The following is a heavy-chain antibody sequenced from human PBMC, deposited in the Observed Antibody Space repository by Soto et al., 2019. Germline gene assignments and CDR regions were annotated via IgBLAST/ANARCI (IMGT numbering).Heavy chain of an antibody. CDR2: IYYSGST. D-gene: IGHD6-19*01. CDR3: ARHRSSGWDFDY. Sequence: SETLSLTCTVSGGSISSYYWSWIRQPPGKGLEWIGYIYYSGSTNYNPSLKSRVTISVDTSKNQFSLKLSSVTAADTAVYYCARHRSSGWDFDYWGQGTLVTVSS. CDR1: GGSISSYY. V-gene: IGHV4-59*08. J-gene: IGHJ4*02.